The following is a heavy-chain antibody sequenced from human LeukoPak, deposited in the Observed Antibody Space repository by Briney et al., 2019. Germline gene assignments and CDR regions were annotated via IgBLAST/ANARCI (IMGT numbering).Heavy chain of an antibody. D-gene: IGHD3-22*01. V-gene: IGHV4-34*01. CDR3: ARTFAYYYDSSGYFH. CDR2: INHSGST. Sequence: PSETLSLTCAVYGGSFSGYYWSWIRQPPGKGLEWIGEINHSGSTNYNPSLESRVTISVDTSKNQFSLKLSSVTAADTAVYYCARTFAYYYDSSGYFHWGQGTLVTVSS. CDR1: GGSFSGYY. J-gene: IGHJ4*02.